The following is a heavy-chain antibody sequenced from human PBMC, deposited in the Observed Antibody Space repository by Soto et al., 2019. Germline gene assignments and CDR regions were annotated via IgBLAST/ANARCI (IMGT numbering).Heavy chain of an antibody. J-gene: IGHJ4*02. Sequence: QVQLVQSGAEVKKPGSSVKVSCKASGGTFSSYTISWVRQAPGQGLEWMGRIIPILGIANYAQKFQGRVTITAYNSTGTTSMELSSLRSEDTAVYYCARDPRDDFWSGTADYWGQGTLLTVSS. D-gene: IGHD3-3*01. V-gene: IGHV1-69*08. CDR3: ARDPRDDFWSGTADY. CDR1: GGTFSSYT. CDR2: IIPILGIA.